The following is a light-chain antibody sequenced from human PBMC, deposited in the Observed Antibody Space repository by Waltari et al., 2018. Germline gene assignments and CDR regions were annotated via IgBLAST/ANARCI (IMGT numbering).Light chain of an antibody. V-gene: IGLV2-14*01. Sequence: QSALTQPASVSGSPGQTTTISCTGTSSDIGGHNYFPWYQQHQGKAPNLRIYDVVKRPSGVSNRFSGSKSGNTASLTISGLQAEDDAIYYCSSYASSKFGGGTKLTVL. CDR1: SSDIGGHNY. CDR2: DVV. J-gene: IGLJ2*01. CDR3: SSYASSK.